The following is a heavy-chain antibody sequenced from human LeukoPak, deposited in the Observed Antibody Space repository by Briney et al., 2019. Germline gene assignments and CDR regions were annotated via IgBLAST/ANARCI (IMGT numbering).Heavy chain of an antibody. D-gene: IGHD2-21*02. V-gene: IGHV1-2*02. CDR2: INPISGGT. CDR3: VRLTYCGGDCYSGFDY. CDR1: GYTFTAYY. Sequence: ASVKVSCKASGYTFTAYYMHWVRQAPGQGLEWMGWINPISGGTNSAQKFQGRVTMTRDTSISTAYMELSSLRSDDTAIYYCVRLTYCGGDCYSGFDYWGQGTLVTVSS. J-gene: IGHJ4*02.